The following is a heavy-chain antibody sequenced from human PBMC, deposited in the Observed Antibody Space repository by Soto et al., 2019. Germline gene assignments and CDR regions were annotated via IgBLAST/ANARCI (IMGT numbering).Heavy chain of an antibody. V-gene: IGHV4-39*01. Sequence: QLQLQESGPGLVKPSETLSLTCTVSGGSISSSSYYWGWIRQPPGKGLEWIGSIYYSGSTYYNPSLKSRVTISVDTSKNQYSLKLSSVTAADTAVYYCASHVDTAMARVDYWGQGTLVTVSS. CDR1: GGSISSSSYY. CDR2: IYYSGST. CDR3: ASHVDTAMARVDY. D-gene: IGHD5-18*01. J-gene: IGHJ4*02.